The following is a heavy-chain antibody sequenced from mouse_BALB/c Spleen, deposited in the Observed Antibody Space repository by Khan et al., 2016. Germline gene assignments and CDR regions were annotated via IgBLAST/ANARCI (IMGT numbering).Heavy chain of an antibody. CDR2: IYPGSDNT. D-gene: IGHD2-1*01. CDR1: GYTFTDYY. J-gene: IGHJ2*01. V-gene: IGHV1-76*01. Sequence: QVQLQQSGAELARPGASVKLSCKASGYTFTDYYINWVKQRTGQGLEWIGEIYPGSDNTYYNERFKGKATLTADKSSSTAYMHLRILTSEASAVYCSARGGGNSDYGGQGTTLTVSS. CDR3: ARGGGNSDY.